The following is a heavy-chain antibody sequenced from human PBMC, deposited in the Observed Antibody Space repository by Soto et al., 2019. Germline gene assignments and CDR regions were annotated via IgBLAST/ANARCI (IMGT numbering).Heavy chain of an antibody. V-gene: IGHV3-53*04. CDR1: GFTFSSYA. J-gene: IGHJ3*02. D-gene: IGHD2-2*01. CDR2: IYSGGST. Sequence: GGSLRLSCAASGFTFSSYAMSWVRQAPGKGLEWVSVIYSGGSTYYADSVEGRFTISRHNSKNTLYLQMNSLRAEDTAVYYCARDIRGYCSSTSCYGDAFDIWGQGTMVTVSS. CDR3: ARDIRGYCSSTSCYGDAFDI.